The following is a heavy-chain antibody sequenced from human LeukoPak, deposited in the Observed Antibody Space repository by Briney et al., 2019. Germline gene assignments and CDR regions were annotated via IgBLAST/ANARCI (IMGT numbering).Heavy chain of an antibody. CDR3: AKGKLWSDY. Sequence: GGSLRLSCAASGFTFDDYAMHWVRQAPGKGLEWVSGISWNSGSIGYADSVKGRFTISRDNAKNSLYLQMNSLRAEDTALYYCAKGKLWSDYWGQGTLVTVSS. D-gene: IGHD3-10*01. CDR2: ISWNSGSI. V-gene: IGHV3-9*01. CDR1: GFTFDDYA. J-gene: IGHJ4*02.